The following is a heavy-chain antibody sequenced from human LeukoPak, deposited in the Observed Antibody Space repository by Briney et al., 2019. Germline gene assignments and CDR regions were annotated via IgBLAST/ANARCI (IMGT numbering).Heavy chain of an antibody. Sequence: KPSETLSLTCAVYGGSLSGYYWSWIRQPPGKGLEWIGEINHSGSTNYNPSLKSRVTISVDTSKNQFSLKLSSVTAADTAVYYCARGYWAAAAGIDYWGQGTLVTVSS. CDR2: INHSGST. D-gene: IGHD6-13*01. V-gene: IGHV4-34*01. CDR1: GGSLSGYY. J-gene: IGHJ4*02. CDR3: ARGYWAAAAGIDY.